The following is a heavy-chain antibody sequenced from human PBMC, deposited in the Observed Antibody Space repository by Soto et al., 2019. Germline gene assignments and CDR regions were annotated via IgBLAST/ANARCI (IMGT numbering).Heavy chain of an antibody. J-gene: IGHJ5*02. Sequence: LPETLSLTCSFSGGTISGYYWTWIRQPAGKGLEWIGRIYSSGNTKYNPSLQSRVTMSLDTSNNQFSLRLTSVTAADTAVYYCARGQRFSDWFDPWGQGTLVTVSS. CDR1: GGTISGYY. D-gene: IGHD3-3*01. CDR2: IYSSGNT. V-gene: IGHV4-4*07. CDR3: ARGQRFSDWFDP.